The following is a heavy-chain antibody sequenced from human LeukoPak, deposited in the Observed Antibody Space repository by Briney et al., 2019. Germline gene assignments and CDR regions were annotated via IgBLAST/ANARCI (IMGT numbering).Heavy chain of an antibody. CDR1: GDSISTYH. CDR3: ARDKXXSYGRYFDH. D-gene: IGHD5-18*01. CDR2: MQSTGNS. Sequence: SETLSLTCSVSGDSISTYHWNWIRKPPGKGLEWIGYMQSTGNSNYNPSVKSRVSMSVETSKNRIVLNLSSVTAADTSVYYCARDKXXSYGRYFDHWGQGLLVTVSS. V-gene: IGHV4-59*01. J-gene: IGHJ4*02.